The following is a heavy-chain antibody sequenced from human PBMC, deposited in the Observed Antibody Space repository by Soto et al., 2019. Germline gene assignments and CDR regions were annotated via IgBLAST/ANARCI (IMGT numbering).Heavy chain of an antibody. D-gene: IGHD2-15*01. V-gene: IGHV3-11*06. Sequence: GGSLRLSCAGSGFTFGDSYMSWIRQAPGKGLEWLSYISPGSRYPAYADSVKGRFTISRDNAKRSLYLQMMSLTAEDTAIYYCVRGGGGGLVDPWGQGTMVTVSS. CDR1: GFTFGDSY. J-gene: IGHJ5*02. CDR2: ISPGSRYP. CDR3: VRGGGGGLVDP.